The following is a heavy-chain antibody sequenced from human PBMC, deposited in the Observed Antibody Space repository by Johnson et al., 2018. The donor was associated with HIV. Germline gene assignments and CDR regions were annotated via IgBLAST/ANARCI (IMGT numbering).Heavy chain of an antibody. Sequence: VKLVESGGGVVRPGGSLRLSCAASGFTFDDYGMSWVRQAPGKGLEWVSGINWNGGSTGYADSVKGRFTISRDNAKNYLYLQMNSLRAEDPAVYYCARVLRTPGSGWGVESFDIWGQGTMVTFSS. D-gene: IGHD6-19*01. CDR1: GFTFDDYG. CDR2: INWNGGST. J-gene: IGHJ3*02. CDR3: ARVLRTPGSGWGVESFDI. V-gene: IGHV3-20*04.